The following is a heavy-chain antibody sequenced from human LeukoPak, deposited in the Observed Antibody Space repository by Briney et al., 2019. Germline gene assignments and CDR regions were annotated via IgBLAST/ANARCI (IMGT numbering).Heavy chain of an antibody. J-gene: IGHJ3*01. CDR1: GFTFSSYG. V-gene: IGHV3-30*02. CDR2: IWSNGINK. CDR3: VKESGPFGAFDV. D-gene: IGHD3-10*01. Sequence: GGSLRLSCAASGFTFSSYGMHWVRQAPGKGLEWVAVIWSNGINKYYADSVRGRFTFSRDNSKNTMYLQMNSLRVEDTSVYYCVKESGPFGAFDVWGQGTMVTVSS.